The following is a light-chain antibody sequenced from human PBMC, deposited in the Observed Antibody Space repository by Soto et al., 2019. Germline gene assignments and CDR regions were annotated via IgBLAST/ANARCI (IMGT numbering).Light chain of an antibody. CDR2: DAS. V-gene: IGKV3-20*01. J-gene: IGKJ1*01. CDR3: QQFDGSLWT. CDR1: QSVTSTH. Sequence: IVLTQSPGTLSLSPGERATLSFRASQSVTSTHLAWYQQKPGQAPRLLIYDASTRATGIPDRFSGSGSGTDFTLTISRLEPEDFAVYCCQQFDGSLWTFGPGTKVDIK.